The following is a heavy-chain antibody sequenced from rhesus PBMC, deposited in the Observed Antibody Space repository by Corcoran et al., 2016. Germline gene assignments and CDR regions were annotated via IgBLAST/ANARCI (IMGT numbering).Heavy chain of an antibody. J-gene: IGHJ4*01. CDR3: ASEGAAAPFDY. Sequence: QLQLQESGPGLVKPSETLSVTCVVSGGSISSSYWSWIRQAPGKGLEWIGYIYGSGSSTNYNPFLKCRVTLSVDTSKNQLSLKLSSVTAADTVVYYCASEGAAAPFDYWGQGVLVTVSS. D-gene: IGHD6-25*01. V-gene: IGHV4-169*02. CDR2: IYGSGSST. CDR1: GGSISSSY.